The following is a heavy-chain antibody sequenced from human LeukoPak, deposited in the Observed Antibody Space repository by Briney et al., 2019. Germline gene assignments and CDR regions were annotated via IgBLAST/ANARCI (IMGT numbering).Heavy chain of an antibody. Sequence: VASVKVSCKASGYTFTGYYMHWVRQAPGQGLEWMGWINPNSGGTNYAQKFQGRVTMTRDTSISTAYMELSRLRSDDTAVYYCARGAHYGSGSYYSLVAPDYWGQGTLVTVSS. CDR3: ARGAHYGSGSYYSLVAPDY. J-gene: IGHJ4*02. CDR2: INPNSGGT. V-gene: IGHV1-2*02. CDR1: GYTFTGYY. D-gene: IGHD3-10*01.